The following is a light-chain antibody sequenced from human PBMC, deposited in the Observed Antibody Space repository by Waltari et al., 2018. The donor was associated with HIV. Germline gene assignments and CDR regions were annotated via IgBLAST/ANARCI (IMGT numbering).Light chain of an antibody. J-gene: IGLJ2*01. CDR3: VVYLGGGTGV. V-gene: IGLV8-61*01. CDR1: SRPVSPSYD. CDR2: NTH. Sequence: TVVTQEPSLPVSPAASVAPTCGLSSRPVSPSYDPTWLQPPPGHTPRTPIFNTHTRSSGVPDRFSGSILGNQAALPIAGAQADDESDYYCVVYLGGGTGVFGGGTKLTVL.